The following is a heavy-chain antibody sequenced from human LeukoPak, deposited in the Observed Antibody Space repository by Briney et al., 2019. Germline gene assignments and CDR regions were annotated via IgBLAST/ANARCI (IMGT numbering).Heavy chain of an antibody. CDR3: ASDQDSTLRTGY. Sequence: GGSLRLSCAASGFNVSSNYMSWVRQAPGKGLEWVSVIYSGGSTYYADSVKGRFTISRHNSKNKVYLEMNSLGTEDTAVYYCASDQDSTLRTGYWGQGTLVTVSS. D-gene: IGHD1-14*01. V-gene: IGHV3-53*04. CDR2: IYSGGST. J-gene: IGHJ4*02. CDR1: GFNVSSNY.